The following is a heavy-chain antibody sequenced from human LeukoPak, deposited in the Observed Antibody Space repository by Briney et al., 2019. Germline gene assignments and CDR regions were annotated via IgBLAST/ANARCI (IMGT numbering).Heavy chain of an antibody. CDR3: ARARGYCGRISCPYYFDY. V-gene: IGHV1-18*01. J-gene: IGHJ4*02. D-gene: IGHD2-15*01. Sequence: GASVKVSCKASGYTFTSYGISWVRQAPGQGLEWMGWISAYNGNTNYAQKLQGRVTMTRNTSISTAYMELSSLRSEDTAVYYCARARGYCGRISCPYYFDYWGQGSLVAVSS. CDR1: GYTFTSYG. CDR2: ISAYNGNT.